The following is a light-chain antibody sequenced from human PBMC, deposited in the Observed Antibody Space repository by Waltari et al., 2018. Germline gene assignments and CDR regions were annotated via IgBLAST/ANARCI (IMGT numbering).Light chain of an antibody. CDR2: DAS. Sequence: IVLTHTPATLPLSLGGQSPLTCRARPSVSSYLAWYQQTPGPAPRLLTYDASNRATGVPARFSGSRSGTDFTLTSSSLEPGDFAVYYCQQRSNWLLTSGGGTKVDIK. CDR1: PSVSSY. J-gene: IGKJ4*01. CDR3: QQRSNWLLT. V-gene: IGKV3-11*01.